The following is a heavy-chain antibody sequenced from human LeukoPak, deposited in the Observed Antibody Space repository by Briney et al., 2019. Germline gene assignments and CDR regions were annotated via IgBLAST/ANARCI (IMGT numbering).Heavy chain of an antibody. V-gene: IGHV3-9*01. CDR1: GFTFDDYA. D-gene: IGHD1-26*01. J-gene: IGHJ4*02. Sequence: GGSLRLSCAASGFTFDDYAMHWVRQAPGKGLEWVSGISWNSGSIGYADSVKGRFTISRDNAKNSLYLQMNSLRAEDTALYYCAKDHYSGSCYGANGFDYWGQGTLVTVSS. CDR2: ISWNSGSI. CDR3: AKDHYSGSCYGANGFDY.